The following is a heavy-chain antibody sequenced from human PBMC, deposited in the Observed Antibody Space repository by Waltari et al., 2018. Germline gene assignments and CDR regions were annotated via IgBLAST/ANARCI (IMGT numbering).Heavy chain of an antibody. J-gene: IGHJ2*01. Sequence: QVQLVQSGAEVKKPGSSVKVSCKASGGTFSSYAISWVRQAPGQGLEWMGGIIPIFGTANYEQKFQGRVTITADESTSTAYMELSSLRSEDTAVYYCARSGVPAPSDSHWYFDLWGRGTLVTVSS. V-gene: IGHV1-69*13. CDR2: IIPIFGTA. CDR1: GGTFSSYA. CDR3: ARSGVPAPSDSHWYFDL. D-gene: IGHD3-10*01.